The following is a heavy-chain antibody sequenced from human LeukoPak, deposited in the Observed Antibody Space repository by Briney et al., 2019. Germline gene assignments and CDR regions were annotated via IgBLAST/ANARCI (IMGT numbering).Heavy chain of an antibody. CDR1: GFTFSSYG. J-gene: IGHJ4*02. V-gene: IGHV3-33*01. CDR2: IWYDGSNK. CDR3: ARGPYYYGSGIWGYFDY. D-gene: IGHD3-10*01. Sequence: PGGSLRLSCAASGFTFSSYGMHWVRQAPGKGLEWVAVIWYDGSNKYYADSVKGRFTISRDNSKNTLDVQMNSLRAEDTAVYYCARGPYYYGSGIWGYFDYWGQGTLVTVSS.